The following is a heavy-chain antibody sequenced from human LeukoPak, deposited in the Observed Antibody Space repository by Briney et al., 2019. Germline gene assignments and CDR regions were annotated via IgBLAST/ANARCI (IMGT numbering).Heavy chain of an antibody. CDR1: GFTFGEDA. Sequence: PGGSLRLSCTASGFTFGEDAMSWFRQAPGKGLEWLGFIRTKTNGATAEYAASVKGRFSISRDDSKSTAYLQMNSLKTEDTAVYYCARLIVVVVAASSYSDSWGQGTRVTVSS. CDR2: IRTKTNGATA. D-gene: IGHD2-15*01. CDR3: ARLIVVVVAASSYSDS. J-gene: IGHJ4*02. V-gene: IGHV3-49*03.